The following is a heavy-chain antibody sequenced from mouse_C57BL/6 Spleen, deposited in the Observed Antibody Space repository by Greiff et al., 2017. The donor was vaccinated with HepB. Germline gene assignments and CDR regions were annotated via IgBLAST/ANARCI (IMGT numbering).Heavy chain of an antibody. CDR2: IDPENGDT. D-gene: IGHD1-1*01. J-gene: IGHJ2*01. V-gene: IGHV14-4*01. CDR3: TTRYYYGSSPIFDY. Sequence: EVQLQQSGAELVRPGASVKLSCTASGFNIKDDYMHWVKQRPEQGLEWIGWIDPENGDTEYASKFQGKATITADTSSNTAYLQLSSLTSEDTAVYYCTTRYYYGSSPIFDYWGQGTTLTVSS. CDR1: GFNIKDDY.